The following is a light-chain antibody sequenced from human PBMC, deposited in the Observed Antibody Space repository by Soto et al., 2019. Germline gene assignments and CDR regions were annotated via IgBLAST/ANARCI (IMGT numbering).Light chain of an antibody. Sequence: EIVLTQSPATLSLSPGERATLSCRASQSLRSYLAWYQQKPGQAPRLLIYDASNRATGIPARFSGSGSGTEFTLTISSLQSEDFAVYYCQQYNDWWTFGQGTKVDIK. V-gene: IGKV3-11*01. CDR3: QQYNDWWT. CDR1: QSLRSY. J-gene: IGKJ1*01. CDR2: DAS.